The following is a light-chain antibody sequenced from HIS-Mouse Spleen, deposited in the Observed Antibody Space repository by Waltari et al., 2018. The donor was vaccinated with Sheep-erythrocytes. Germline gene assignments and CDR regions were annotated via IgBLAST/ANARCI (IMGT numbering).Light chain of an antibody. CDR1: QSVSSY. CDR2: DAS. V-gene: IGKV3-11*01. CDR3: QQRSNWPPIT. J-gene: IGKJ5*01. Sequence: EIVLTQSPATLSLSSGERATLSCRASQSVSSYLAWYKQKPGQAPRLLIYDASNRATGIPARFSGSGSGTDFTLTISSLEPEDFAVYYCQQRSNWPPITFGQGTRLEIK.